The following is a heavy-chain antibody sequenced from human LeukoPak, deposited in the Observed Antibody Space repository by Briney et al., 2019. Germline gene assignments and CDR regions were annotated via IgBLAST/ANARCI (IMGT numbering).Heavy chain of an antibody. Sequence: ASVKVSCKASGYTFTGYYIHWVRQAPGQGLEWMGWVNPDSGDTSYAQKFQGRVTMTRDTSISTAYMELSRLRSDDPAVYYCAREYLARIGRYPYYYYYYMDVWGKGTTVTVSS. CDR3: AREYLARIGRYPYYYYYYMDV. CDR1: GYTFTGYY. V-gene: IGHV1-2*02. J-gene: IGHJ6*03. CDR2: VNPDSGDT. D-gene: IGHD1-1*01.